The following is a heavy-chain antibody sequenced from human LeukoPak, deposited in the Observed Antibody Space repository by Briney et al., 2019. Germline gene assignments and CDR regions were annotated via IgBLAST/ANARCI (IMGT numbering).Heavy chain of an antibody. CDR2: ISGSGGST. CDR1: GFTFSSYW. V-gene: IGHV3-23*01. D-gene: IGHD2-15*01. CDR3: ASGTSSGYCSGGSCPRADY. J-gene: IGHJ4*02. Sequence: GGSLRLSCAASGFTFSSYWMHWVRQAPGKGLEWVSAISGSGGSTYYADSVKGRFTISRDNSKNTLYLQMNSLRAEDTAVYYCASGTSSGYCSGGSCPRADYWGQGTLVTVSS.